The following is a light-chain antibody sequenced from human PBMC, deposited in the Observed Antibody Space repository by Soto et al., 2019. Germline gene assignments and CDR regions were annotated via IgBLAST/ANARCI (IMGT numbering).Light chain of an antibody. CDR2: DVS. J-gene: IGLJ2*01. V-gene: IGLV2-14*03. CDR3: SSYSTTFTRL. Sequence: QSALTQPASVPGSPGQSITISCTGTSSDIGGYNYSSWYQQHPGKAPKLMIYDVSYRPSGVSNRFSGSKSGNTASLTISGLQAEDEADYYCSSYSTTFTRLFGGGTKLTVL. CDR1: SSDIGGYNY.